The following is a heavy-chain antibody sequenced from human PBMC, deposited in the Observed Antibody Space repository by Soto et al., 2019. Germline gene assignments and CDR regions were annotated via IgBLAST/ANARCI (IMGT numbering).Heavy chain of an antibody. CDR3: ARDHPIQLKPVRGFYGMDV. CDR2: IIPIFGTA. D-gene: IGHD5-18*01. J-gene: IGHJ6*02. CDR1: GGTFSSYA. V-gene: IGHV1-69*13. Sequence: ASVKVSCKASGGTFSSYAISWVRQAPGQGLEWMGGIIPIFGTANYAQKFQGRVTITADESTSTAYMELSSLRSEDTAVYYCARDHPIQLKPVRGFYGMDVWGQGTTVTVSS.